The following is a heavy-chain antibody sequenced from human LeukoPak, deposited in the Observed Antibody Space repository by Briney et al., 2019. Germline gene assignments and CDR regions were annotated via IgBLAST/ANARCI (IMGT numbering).Heavy chain of an antibody. J-gene: IGHJ5*02. V-gene: IGHV1-2*02. CDR2: INPNSGGT. D-gene: IGHD3-10*01. CDR3: ARGRERLIMELFDQPQNWFDP. CDR1: GYTFTGYY. Sequence: ASVKVSCKASGYTFTGYYMHWVRQAPGQGLEWMGWINPNSGGTNYAQKFQGRVTMTRDTSISTAYMELSRLRSDDTAVYYCARGRERLIMELFDQPQNWFDPWGQGTLVTVSS.